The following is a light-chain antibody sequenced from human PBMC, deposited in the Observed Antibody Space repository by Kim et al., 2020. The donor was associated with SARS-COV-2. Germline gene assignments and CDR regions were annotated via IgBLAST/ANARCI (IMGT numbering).Light chain of an antibody. CDR3: SSYTSSSTLEDV. CDR1: SSDVGGYNY. CDR2: DVS. Sequence: SITTSCTGTSSDVGGYNYVSWYQQHPGKAPKLMIYDVSNRPSGVSNRFSGSKSGNTASLTISGLQAEDEADYYCSSYTSSSTLEDVFGTGTKVTVL. J-gene: IGLJ1*01. V-gene: IGLV2-14*03.